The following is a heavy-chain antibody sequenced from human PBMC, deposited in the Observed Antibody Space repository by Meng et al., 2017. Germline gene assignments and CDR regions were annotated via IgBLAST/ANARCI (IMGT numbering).Heavy chain of an antibody. Sequence: GSLRLSCTVSGYSISSGYYWGWIRQPPGKGLEWIGSIYHSGSTNYNPSLKSRVTISVDTSKNQFSLKLSSVTAADTAVYYCARFRVVPTLGRAFDIWGQGTMVTVSS. CDR3: ARFRVVPTLGRAFDI. J-gene: IGHJ3*02. CDR1: GYSISSGYY. V-gene: IGHV4-38-2*02. CDR2: IYHSGST. D-gene: IGHD3-3*01.